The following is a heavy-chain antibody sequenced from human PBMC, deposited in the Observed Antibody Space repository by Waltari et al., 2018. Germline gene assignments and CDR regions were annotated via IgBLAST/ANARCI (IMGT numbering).Heavy chain of an antibody. CDR3: AREKIGLFNWFDP. CDR2: IYYSGST. Sequence: QVQLQESGPGLVKPSPTLSLTCTVSGGSISSAGYYWSWIRQHPGKGPVWIGYIYYSGSTYYNPSLKSRVTISVDTSKNQFSLKLSSVTAADTAVYYCAREKIGLFNWFDPWGQGTLVTVSS. J-gene: IGHJ5*02. V-gene: IGHV4-31*03. CDR1: GGSISSAGYY. D-gene: IGHD3-22*01.